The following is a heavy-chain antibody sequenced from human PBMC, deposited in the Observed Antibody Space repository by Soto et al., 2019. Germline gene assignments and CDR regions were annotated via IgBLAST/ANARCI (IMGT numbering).Heavy chain of an antibody. J-gene: IGHJ4*02. D-gene: IGHD3-22*01. Sequence: GGSLRLSCAAPGFTFSNAWMNWVRQAPGKGLEWVGRIKSKADGGTTDCAAPVKGRFTISRDDSKNTLYLQMNSLKTEDTAVYYCTSSSSGYRRIDYWGQGTQVTVSS. V-gene: IGHV3-15*07. CDR3: TSSSSGYRRIDY. CDR1: GFTFSNAW. CDR2: IKSKADGGTT.